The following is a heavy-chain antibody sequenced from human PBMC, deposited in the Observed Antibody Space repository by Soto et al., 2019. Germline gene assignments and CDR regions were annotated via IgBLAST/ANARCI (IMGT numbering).Heavy chain of an antibody. D-gene: IGHD3-22*01. CDR1: GFTFSSYA. J-gene: IGHJ1*01. CDR2: ISYDGSNK. Sequence: GGSLRLSCAASGFTFSSYAMHWVRQAPGKGLEWVAVISYDGSNKYYADSVKGRFTISRDNSKNTLYLQMNSLRAEDTAVYYSAEWATDDYVISGPDTVSQY. V-gene: IGHV3-30-3*01. CDR3: AEWATDDYVISGPDTVSQY.